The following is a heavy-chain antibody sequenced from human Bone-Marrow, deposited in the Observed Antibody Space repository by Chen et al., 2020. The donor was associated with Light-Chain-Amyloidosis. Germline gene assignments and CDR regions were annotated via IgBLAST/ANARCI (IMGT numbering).Heavy chain of an antibody. J-gene: IGHJ5*02. CDR3: SIRIAVPGANEET. D-gene: IGHD6-19*01. V-gene: IGHV4-39*02. CDR2: IYYSGAA. Sequence: QLQLQESGPGLVKPSETLSLTCTVSDGSINSGDYYCGWLRQSPGKGLEWIGSIYYSGAAFYNPSLRSRVTISLDTSKNLLSLRLTSVTAADTAVYYCSIRIAVPGANEETWGQGTLVTVSS. CDR1: DGSINSGDYY.